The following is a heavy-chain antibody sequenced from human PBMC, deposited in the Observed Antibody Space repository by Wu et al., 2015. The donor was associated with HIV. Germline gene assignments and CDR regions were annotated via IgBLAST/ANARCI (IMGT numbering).Heavy chain of an antibody. V-gene: IGHV1-2*02. CDR3: ARDLRIAAAGTGWFDP. CDR2: INPNSGGT. Sequence: QVQLVQSGAEVKKPGASVKVSCKASGYTFTGYYMHWVRQAPGQGLEWMGWINPNSGGTNYAQKFQGRVTMTRDTSISTAYMELSRLRSDDTAVYYCARDLRIAAAGTGWFDPWGQGTLVTVSS. D-gene: IGHD6-13*01. CDR1: GYTFTGYY. J-gene: IGHJ5*02.